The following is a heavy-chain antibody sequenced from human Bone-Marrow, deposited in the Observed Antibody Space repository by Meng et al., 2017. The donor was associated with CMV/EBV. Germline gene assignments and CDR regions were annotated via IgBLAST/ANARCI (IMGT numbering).Heavy chain of an antibody. Sequence: SETLSLTCAVYGGSFSGYYWSWIRQPPGKGLEWIGEINHSGSTNYNPSLKSRVTISVDTSKNQFSLKLSSVTAADTAVYYCGIAAAGVEYFQHWGPGTLVTVSS. D-gene: IGHD6-13*01. V-gene: IGHV4-34*01. CDR2: INHSGST. J-gene: IGHJ1*01. CDR1: GGSFSGYY. CDR3: GIAAAGVEYFQH.